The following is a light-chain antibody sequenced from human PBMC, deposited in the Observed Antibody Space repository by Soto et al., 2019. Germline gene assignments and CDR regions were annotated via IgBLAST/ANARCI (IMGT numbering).Light chain of an antibody. CDR1: HSINNY. CDR2: AAS. V-gene: IGKV1-39*01. Sequence: QMTQSPSSLSASVGDRVIITCRADHSINNYLNWYQQKPGQVPKLLIYAASTLQSGVPSRCSGSGSGRVFTLTINSLQPEDFATYYCQQSYSTLGTFGRGTRVEI. CDR3: QQSYSTLGT. J-gene: IGKJ1*01.